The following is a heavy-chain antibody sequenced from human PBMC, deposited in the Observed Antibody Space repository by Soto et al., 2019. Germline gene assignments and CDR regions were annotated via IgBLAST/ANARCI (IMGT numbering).Heavy chain of an antibody. Sequence: GASVKVSCKASGYTFTSYAMHWVRQAPGQRLEWMGWINAGNGNTKYSQKFQGRVTITRDTSASTAYMELSSLRSEDTAVYYCASSGAGYCSGGSCYGYYGMDVWGQGTTVTVS. J-gene: IGHJ6*02. V-gene: IGHV1-3*01. D-gene: IGHD2-15*01. CDR1: GYTFTSYA. CDR3: ASSGAGYCSGGSCYGYYGMDV. CDR2: INAGNGNT.